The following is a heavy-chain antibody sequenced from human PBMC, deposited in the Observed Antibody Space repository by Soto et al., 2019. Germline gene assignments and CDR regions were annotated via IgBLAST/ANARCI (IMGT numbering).Heavy chain of an antibody. D-gene: IGHD5-18*01. J-gene: IGHJ4*02. CDR3: TRRGDSAMANFDY. Sequence: EVQLVESGGGLVQPGGSLKLSCAASGFTFSDSAVHWVRQASGKALEWLGRVRSKANSYATGHAASVKGRFTISRDDSQNTAYLQRNSLKTEDTAVYYCTRRGDSAMANFDYWGQGILVTVSS. V-gene: IGHV3-73*01. CDR1: GFTFSDSA. CDR2: VRSKANSYAT.